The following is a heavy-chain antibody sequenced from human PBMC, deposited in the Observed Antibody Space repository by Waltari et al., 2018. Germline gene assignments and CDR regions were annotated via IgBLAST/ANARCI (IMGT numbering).Heavy chain of an antibody. CDR3: AHWPEGYHYYMDV. CDR1: GFTLSRYI. V-gene: IGHV3-21*01. Sequence: EVQLVESGGGLVKPGGSLRLSCEASGFTLSRYIMNWVRQAPGKGLGWVSSISSSSRYVFYADSVKGRFTISRDDAKNSLFLQMDSLRAEDTAVYYCAHWPEGYHYYMDVWGKGTTVTVTS. CDR2: ISSSSRYV. D-gene: IGHD5-18*01. J-gene: IGHJ6*03.